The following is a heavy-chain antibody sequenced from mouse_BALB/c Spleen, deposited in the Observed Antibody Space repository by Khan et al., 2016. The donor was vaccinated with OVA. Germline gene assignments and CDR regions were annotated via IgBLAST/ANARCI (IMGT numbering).Heavy chain of an antibody. V-gene: IGHV1-7*01. J-gene: IGHJ3*01. CDR3: ENHESSSAGLTY. D-gene: IGHD1-1*01. Sequence: QVQLQESGAELAKPGASVKMSCKASGYTFTSYWMHWVKQRPGQGLEWIGYINPSTGYTEYNQRFKDKATLTADKSSRTAYMQLSSLTSEESAVYSCENHESSSAGLTYGGQGTLVTVSA. CDR1: GYTFTSYW. CDR2: INPSTGYT.